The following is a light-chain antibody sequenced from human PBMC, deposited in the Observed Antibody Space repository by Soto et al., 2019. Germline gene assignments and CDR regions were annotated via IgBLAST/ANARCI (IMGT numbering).Light chain of an antibody. CDR1: SSDIGSSKY. CDR3: SSFAGGNNYV. Sequence: QSVLTQPPSASGSPGRSVTIACTGTSSDIGSSKYVSWYQQHPGKVPKVIIYEVSKRPSGVPDRFSGSKSGNTASLTVSGLQADDEADYYCSSFAGGNNYVFGTGTKVTVL. V-gene: IGLV2-8*01. CDR2: EVS. J-gene: IGLJ1*01.